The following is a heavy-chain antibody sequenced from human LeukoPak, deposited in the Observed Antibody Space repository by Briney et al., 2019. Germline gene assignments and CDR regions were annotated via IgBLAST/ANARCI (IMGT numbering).Heavy chain of an antibody. V-gene: IGHV3-53*01. CDR3: ARDPYYYGSGSYNY. CDR1: GFTFSSYE. Sequence: GGSLRLSCVASGFTFSSYEMNWVRQAPGKGLEWVSVIYSGGSTYYADSVKGRFTISRDNSKNTLYLQMNSLRAEDTAVYYCARDPYYYGSGSYNYWGQGTLVTVSS. D-gene: IGHD3-10*01. J-gene: IGHJ4*02. CDR2: IYSGGST.